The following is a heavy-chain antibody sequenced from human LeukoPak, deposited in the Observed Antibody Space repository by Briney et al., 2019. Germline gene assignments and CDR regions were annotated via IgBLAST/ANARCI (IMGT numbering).Heavy chain of an antibody. CDR2: IYYSGST. V-gene: IGHV4-39*07. D-gene: IGHD2-8*01. J-gene: IGHJ3*01. CDR3: ARVVYAVYGGAFDV. CDR1: GGSISSGGYY. Sequence: PSETLSLTCTVSGGSISSGGYYWGWLRQPPGKGLEWIGSIYYSGSTYYNPSLKSRVTISVDTSKNQFSLNLFSATAAETAVYSCARVVYAVYGGAFDVWGQGTVVTVSS.